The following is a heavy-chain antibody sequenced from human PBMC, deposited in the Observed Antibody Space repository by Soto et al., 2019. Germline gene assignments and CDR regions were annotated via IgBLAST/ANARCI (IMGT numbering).Heavy chain of an antibody. Sequence: QVQLVQSGAEVRKPGASVKISCKASVYTFTSYAIHWLRQAPGQRLEWMGWINGGAGDTRYSVNFHGRVNFTRDTAATTAFMDLSSLSSADTAVYYCARSPPRMAAETQLEPWGQGTLVTVSS. CDR2: INGGAGDT. CDR3: ARSPPRMAAETQLEP. D-gene: IGHD1-1*01. CDR1: VYTFTSYA. J-gene: IGHJ5*02. V-gene: IGHV1-3*01.